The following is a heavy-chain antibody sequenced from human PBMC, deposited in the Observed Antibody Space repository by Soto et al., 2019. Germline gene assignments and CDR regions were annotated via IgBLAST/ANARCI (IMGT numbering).Heavy chain of an antibody. V-gene: IGHV5-51*01. J-gene: IGHJ6*01. CDR3: ARHSTNFRYYYYAMGG. D-gene: IGHD2-8*01. CDR1: GYTFTDYW. CDR2: IYPGDSDT. Sequence: GESLKISCKGSGYTFTDYWIGWVRQLPGKGLEWMGIIYPGDSDTRYSPSFQGHVTITVDKSTSTAYLQWNTLKASDTAMYYCARHSTNFRYYYYAMGGWGQRTTVTVSS.